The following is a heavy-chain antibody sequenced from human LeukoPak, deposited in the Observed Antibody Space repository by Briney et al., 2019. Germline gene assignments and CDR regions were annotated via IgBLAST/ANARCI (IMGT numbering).Heavy chain of an antibody. CDR3: ATDLG. CDR2: VDHDGSGT. V-gene: IGHV3-74*01. D-gene: IGHD4-17*01. J-gene: IGHJ4*02. CDR1: GFSLTSYW. Sequence: PGGSLRLSCAASGFSLTSYWMHWVRQPPGKGLVWVSRVDHDGSGTAYADSVTGRFTISRDNAKNTVYLQMNSLRAEDTAVYYCATDLGWGQGTLVTVSS.